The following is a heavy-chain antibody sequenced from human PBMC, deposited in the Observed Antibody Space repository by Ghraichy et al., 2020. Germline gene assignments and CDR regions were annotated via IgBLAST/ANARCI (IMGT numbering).Heavy chain of an antibody. Sequence: ASVKVSCKASGYTFTTYTINWVRQAPGQGLEWMGWINTKTGNPTYAQGFTGRFVFSLDTSVTTAYLQISDLKSEDTAVYYCARDEDFRSGKYRRDLDCWGQGTLVTVSS. CDR1: GYTFTTYT. J-gene: IGHJ4*02. CDR2: INTKTGNP. D-gene: IGHD3-3*01. V-gene: IGHV7-4-1*02. CDR3: ARDEDFRSGKYRRDLDC.